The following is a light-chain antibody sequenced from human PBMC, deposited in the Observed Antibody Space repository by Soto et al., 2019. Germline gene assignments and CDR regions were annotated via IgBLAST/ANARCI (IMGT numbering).Light chain of an antibody. CDR2: EVS. V-gene: IGLV2-14*01. J-gene: IGLJ1*01. CDR3: SSYTSSSTPFV. CDR1: SSDIGAYNY. Sequence: QSVLTQPASVSGSPGQSITISCIGTSSDIGAYNYVSWYQQHPDKAPKLMIYEVSNRPSGVADRFSGSKSGNTASLTISGLHAEDEADYYCSSYTSSSTPFVFGTGTKVTVL.